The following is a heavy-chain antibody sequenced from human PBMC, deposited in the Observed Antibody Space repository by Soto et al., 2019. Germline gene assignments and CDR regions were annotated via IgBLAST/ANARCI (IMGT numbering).Heavy chain of an antibody. CDR3: ARGGGKVVAVYHYYGLDV. Sequence: GASVKVSCKASGYTFGTYDITWVRQAPGQGLEWMGYISTHNGYTKYAQKFQGRFTLTTDTSTSTAYMELRRLRSDDTAVYYCARGGGKVVAVYHYYGLDVWGQGTTVTVSS. J-gene: IGHJ6*02. CDR1: GYTFGTYD. D-gene: IGHD2-15*01. CDR2: ISTHNGYT. V-gene: IGHV1-18*01.